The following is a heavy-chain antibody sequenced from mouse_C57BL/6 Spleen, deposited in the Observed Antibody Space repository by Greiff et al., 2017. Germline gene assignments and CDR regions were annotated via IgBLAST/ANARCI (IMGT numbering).Heavy chain of an antibody. CDR1: GFTFSDYY. Sequence: EVMLVESEGGLVQPGSSMKLSCTASGFTFSDYYMAWVRQVPEKGLEWVANINYDGSSTYYLDSLKSRFIISRDNAKNILYLQMSSLKSEDTATYYCARDVGWLPLAYWGQGTLVTVSA. D-gene: IGHD2-3*01. J-gene: IGHJ3*01. CDR3: ARDVGWLPLAY. CDR2: INYDGSST. V-gene: IGHV5-16*01.